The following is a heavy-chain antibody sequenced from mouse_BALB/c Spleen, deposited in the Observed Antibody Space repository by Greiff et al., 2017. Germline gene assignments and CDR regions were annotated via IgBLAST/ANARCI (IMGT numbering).Heavy chain of an antibody. V-gene: IGHV5-9-4*01. CDR1: GFTFSSYA. CDR3: AREPSYYGSYYYAMDY. J-gene: IGHJ4*01. D-gene: IGHD1-2*01. Sequence: EVKLMESGGGLVKPGGSLKLSCAASGFTFSSYAMSWVRQSPEKRLEWVAEISSGGSYTYYPDTVTGRFTISRDNAKNTLYLEMSSLRSEDTAMYYCAREPSYYGSYYYAMDYWGQGTSVTVSS. CDR2: ISSGGSYT.